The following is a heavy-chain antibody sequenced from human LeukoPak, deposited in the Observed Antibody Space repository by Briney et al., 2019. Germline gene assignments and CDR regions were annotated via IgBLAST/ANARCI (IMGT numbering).Heavy chain of an antibody. Sequence: PGGSLRLSCAASGFTFSTYGMHWVRQAPGKGLEWVAFIRYDGTKKYYADSLKGRFTISRDNSKNTLYLQMNSLRAEDTAVYYCAKDMEWFGESTHFDYWGQGTLVTVSS. CDR1: GFTFSTYG. CDR2: IRYDGTKK. CDR3: AKDMEWFGESTHFDY. V-gene: IGHV3-30*02. D-gene: IGHD3-10*01. J-gene: IGHJ4*02.